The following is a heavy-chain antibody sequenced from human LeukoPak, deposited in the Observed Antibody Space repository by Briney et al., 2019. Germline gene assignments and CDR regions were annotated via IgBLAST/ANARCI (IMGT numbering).Heavy chain of an antibody. CDR1: GSSITTDFY. CDR2: TWHTGSA. V-gene: IGHV4-38-2*01. Sequence: SETLSLTCSVSGSSITTDFYWAWIRQPPGKGLEWIADTWHTGSAYFNPSLKSRVTMSVDTSKNQLSLRLTSVTAADTAVYFCSRRKYAYDMNGFYTENFFDTWRLGTLVTVSS. J-gene: IGHJ4*02. CDR3: SRRKYAYDMNGFYTENFFDT. D-gene: IGHD3-22*01.